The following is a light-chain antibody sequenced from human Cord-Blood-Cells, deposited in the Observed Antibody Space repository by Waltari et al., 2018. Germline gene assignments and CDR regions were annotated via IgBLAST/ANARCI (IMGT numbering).Light chain of an antibody. V-gene: IGKV1-5*03. Sequence: DIQMTQSPSTLSASVGDRVTITCRASKSISSWLAWYQQKPGKAPKPLIYKASSLESGVPSRFSGSGSGTEFTLTISSLQPDDFATYYCQQYNSYSYTFGQGTKLEIK. CDR3: QQYNSYSYT. J-gene: IGKJ2*01. CDR2: KAS. CDR1: KSISSW.